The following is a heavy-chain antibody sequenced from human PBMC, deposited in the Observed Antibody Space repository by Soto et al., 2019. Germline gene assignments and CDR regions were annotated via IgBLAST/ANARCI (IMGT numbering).Heavy chain of an antibody. Sequence: SVKVSCKASGYTFTSYGISWVRQAPGQGLEWMGWISAYNGNTNYAQKLQGRVTMTTDTSTSTAYMELRSLRSDDTAVYYCARGTLYYYDSSGYYSPFDYWGQGTLVIVSS. J-gene: IGHJ4*02. CDR3: ARGTLYYYDSSGYYSPFDY. V-gene: IGHV1-18*01. CDR2: ISAYNGNT. CDR1: GYTFTSYG. D-gene: IGHD3-22*01.